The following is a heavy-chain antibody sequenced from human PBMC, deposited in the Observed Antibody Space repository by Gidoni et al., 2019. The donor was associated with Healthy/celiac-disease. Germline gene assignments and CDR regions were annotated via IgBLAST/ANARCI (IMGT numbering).Heavy chain of an antibody. J-gene: IGHJ5*02. D-gene: IGHD2-2*01. CDR1: GFSLSTSGVG. CDR3: AHPYCSSTSCYFGGTNWFDP. V-gene: IGHV2-5*01. Sequence: QITLQESGPTLVNPTQTLTLTCTFSGFSLSTSGVGVAWIRQPPGKALEWLALLYWNVDKRYSPSLKSRLTITKDTSKNQVVLTMTNMDPVDTAKYYCAHPYCSSTSCYFGGTNWFDPWGQGTLVTVSS. CDR2: LYWNVDK.